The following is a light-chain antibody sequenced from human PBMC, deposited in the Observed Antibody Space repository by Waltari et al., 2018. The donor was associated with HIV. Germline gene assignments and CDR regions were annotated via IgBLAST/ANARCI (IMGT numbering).Light chain of an antibody. CDR2: NVN. Sequence: QSALTQPRSVSGSPGQSVTISCTGINSDFGGYNYVSWYQQYTGKVPRFIIYNVNRRPSGVPDRFSGSKSGNTASLTISGLQAEDEADYYCCSYVAINTWVFGGGTKLTVL. V-gene: IGLV2-11*02. CDR1: NSDFGGYNY. CDR3: CSYVAINTWV. J-gene: IGLJ3*02.